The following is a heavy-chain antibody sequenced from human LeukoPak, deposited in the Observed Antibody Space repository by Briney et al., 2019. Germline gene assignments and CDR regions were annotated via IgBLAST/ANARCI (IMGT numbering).Heavy chain of an antibody. Sequence: SETLSLTCTVSGGSINNYYWSWIRQPAAKGLEWIGRIYISGSTYYNPSLKSRVTMSLDTSKNQFSLKLSSVTAADTAVYFCARGGGSPDAFDIWGQGTMVTVSS. V-gene: IGHV4-4*07. CDR3: ARGGGSPDAFDI. J-gene: IGHJ3*02. CDR2: IYISGST. CDR1: GGSINNYY. D-gene: IGHD3-16*01.